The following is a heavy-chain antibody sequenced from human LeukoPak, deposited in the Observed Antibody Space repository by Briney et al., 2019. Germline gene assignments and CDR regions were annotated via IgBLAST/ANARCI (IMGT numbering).Heavy chain of an antibody. D-gene: IGHD6-13*01. CDR3: TRGAKAAAGLCDY. Sequence: GGALRLSCTASGFTFGDYAMSWVRQAAGKGLEWVGFIRSNNYGDTTEYAASVKGRFTISRDDSDSIVYLQMNSLKTEDTAVYYCTRGAKAAAGLCDYWGQGTLVTVSS. CDR2: IRSNNYGDTT. CDR1: GFTFGDYA. V-gene: IGHV3-49*04. J-gene: IGHJ4*02.